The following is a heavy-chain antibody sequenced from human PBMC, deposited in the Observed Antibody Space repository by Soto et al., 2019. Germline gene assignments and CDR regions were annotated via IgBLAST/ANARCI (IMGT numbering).Heavy chain of an antibody. CDR1: GGSISSGCYY. V-gene: IGHV4-31*03. CDR3: ARGSSIAGLYYGMDV. CDR2: NYYSGIT. J-gene: IGHJ6*02. D-gene: IGHD6-6*01. Sequence: QVQLQESGPGLVKPSQTLSLTCTVSGGSISSGCYYWTWIRQHPGKGLEWLGYNYYSGITYYNPSLKSRVTISLDTSKNQFSLKLSSVTAADTAVYYCARGSSIAGLYYGMDVWGQGTTVTSSS.